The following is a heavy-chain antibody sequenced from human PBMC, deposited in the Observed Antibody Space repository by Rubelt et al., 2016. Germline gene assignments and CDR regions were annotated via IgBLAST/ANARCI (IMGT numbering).Heavy chain of an antibody. J-gene: IGHJ3*02. CDR1: GGSIGNYY. Sequence: QVQLRESGPGLVKPSETLSLTCTVSGGSIGNYYWSWIRQPPGKGLEYIGYIYSIGSTFYRPSLKSRVTMSVDTSKNQFPRKLGSVTAADTAVYYWVRQDYGDVKYRAFDIWGQGTMVTVSS. V-gene: IGHV4-59*08. D-gene: IGHD4-17*01. CDR2: IYSIGST. CDR3: VRQDYGDVKYRAFDI.